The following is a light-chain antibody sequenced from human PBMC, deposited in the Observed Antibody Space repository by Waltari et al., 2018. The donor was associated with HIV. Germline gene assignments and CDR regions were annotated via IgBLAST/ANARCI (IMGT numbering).Light chain of an antibody. Sequence: EIVLTQSPDIQSVTPQEKVTNTCRASQSIGSSLHWYQQKPDQSPTLLIKYASQSISGVPSRFSGSGSGTAFTLTINTLEPEDAAAYYCQQSNGFPITFGQGTRLEIK. J-gene: IGKJ5*01. V-gene: IGKV6D-21*02. CDR2: YAS. CDR1: QSIGSS. CDR3: QQSNGFPIT.